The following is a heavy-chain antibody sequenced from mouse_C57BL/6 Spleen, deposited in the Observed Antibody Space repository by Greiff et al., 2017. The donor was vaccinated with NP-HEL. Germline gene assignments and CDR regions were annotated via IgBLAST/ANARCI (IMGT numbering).Heavy chain of an antibody. CDR2: ISSGSSTI. CDR3: AITTVVAQGVDY. J-gene: IGHJ2*01. CDR1: GFTFSDYG. D-gene: IGHD1-1*01. Sequence: DVQLVESGGGLVKPGGSLKLSCAASGFTFSDYGMHWVRQAPEKGLEWVAYISSGSSTIYYADTVKGRFTISRDNAKNTLFLQMTSLRSEDTAMYYCAITTVVAQGVDYWGQGTTLTVSS. V-gene: IGHV5-17*01.